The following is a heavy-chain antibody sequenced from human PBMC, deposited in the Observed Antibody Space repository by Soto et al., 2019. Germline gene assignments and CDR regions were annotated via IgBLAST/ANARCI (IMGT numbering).Heavy chain of an antibody. D-gene: IGHD4-17*01. CDR1: GGSVSSGDYY. Sequence: SETLSLTCTVSGGSVSSGDYYWSWIRQPPGKGLEWIGYIYYSGSTYYNPSLKSRVTISVDTSKNQFSLKLSSVTAADTAVYYCASRPSHVDYYGVFDYWGQGTLVTVSS. V-gene: IGHV4-30-4*01. CDR3: ASRPSHVDYYGVFDY. CDR2: IYYSGST. J-gene: IGHJ4*02.